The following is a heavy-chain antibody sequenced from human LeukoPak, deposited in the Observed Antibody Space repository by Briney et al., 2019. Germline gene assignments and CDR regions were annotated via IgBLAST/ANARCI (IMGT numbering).Heavy chain of an antibody. CDR3: ARGSSGRYFQFIDY. V-gene: IGHV3-23*01. D-gene: IGHD1-26*01. Sequence: GGSLRLSCAASGFSLSSYAMSWVRQAPGKGLEWVSAISSDDGTYHAGSVRGRFTISRDNAKNSVYLQMDSLRAEDTAVYYCARGSSGRYFQFIDYWGQGTQVTVSS. CDR1: GFSLSSYA. J-gene: IGHJ4*02. CDR2: ISSDDGT.